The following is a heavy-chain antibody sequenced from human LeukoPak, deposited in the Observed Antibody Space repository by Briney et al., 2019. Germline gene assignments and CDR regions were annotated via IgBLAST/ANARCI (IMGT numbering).Heavy chain of an antibody. CDR3: ARVLSGGSCIFDY. V-gene: IGHV3-7*03. D-gene: IGHD2-15*01. CDR2: IKENGSEE. J-gene: IGHJ4*02. Sequence: GGSLRLSCGASGFIFKRYWMSWVRQAPGKGPEWVANIKENGSEEYYVDSVKGRFTISRDNAKNSLYLQMNSLRAEDTAVYYCARVLSGGSCIFDYWGQGTPVSVSS. CDR1: GFIFKRYW.